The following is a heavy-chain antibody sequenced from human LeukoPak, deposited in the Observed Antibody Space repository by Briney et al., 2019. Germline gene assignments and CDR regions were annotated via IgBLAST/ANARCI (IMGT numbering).Heavy chain of an antibody. V-gene: IGHV4-59*08. J-gene: IGHJ4*02. Sequence: SETLSLTCTVSGGSISSYYWSWIRQPPGKGLEWIGYIYYSGSTNYNPSLKSRVTISVDTSKNQFSLKLSSVTAADTAVYYCARHGTVKYCSRGSGYSDAGLADYWGQGTLVTVSS. CDR2: IYYSGST. CDR3: ARHGTVKYCSRGSGYSDAGLADY. CDR1: GGSISSYY. D-gene: IGHD2-15*01.